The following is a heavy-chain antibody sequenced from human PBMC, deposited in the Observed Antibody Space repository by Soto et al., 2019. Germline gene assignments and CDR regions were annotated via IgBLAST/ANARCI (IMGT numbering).Heavy chain of an antibody. J-gene: IGHJ6*02. Sequence: PGESLKISCKGSGYSFTSYWIGWVRQMPGKGLEWMGIIYPGDSDTRYSPSFQGQVTISADKSISTAYLQWSSLKASDTAMYYCARNPDFGVFRHNYYYYGMAVWGQGTTVTVSS. CDR2: IYPGDSDT. CDR1: GYSFTSYW. CDR3: ARNPDFGVFRHNYYYYGMAV. V-gene: IGHV5-51*01. D-gene: IGHD3-10*01.